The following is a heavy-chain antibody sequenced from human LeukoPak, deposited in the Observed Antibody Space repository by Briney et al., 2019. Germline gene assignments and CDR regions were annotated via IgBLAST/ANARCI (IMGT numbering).Heavy chain of an antibody. CDR1: GFTVSSNY. CDR2: IYSGGST. J-gene: IGHJ1*01. D-gene: IGHD5-18*01. CDR3: ARDLPSSYGPSPIYFQH. V-gene: IGHV3-66*01. Sequence: GGSLRLSCAASGFTVSSNYMSWVRQAPGKGLEWVSVIYSGGSTYYADSVRGRCTISRDNSKNPLSLPMTSLRAEDTAVYYCARDLPSSYGPSPIYFQHWGQGTLVTVSS.